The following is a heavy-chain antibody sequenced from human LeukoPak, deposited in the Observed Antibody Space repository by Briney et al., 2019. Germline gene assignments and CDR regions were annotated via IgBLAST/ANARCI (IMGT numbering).Heavy chain of an antibody. D-gene: IGHD5-12*01. CDR2: ISANNGNT. CDR1: GYXFTGYY. J-gene: IGHJ4*02. Sequence: WASVKLSCKASGYXFTGYYMHWVRQAPGQGLEWMGWISANNGNTNYAQKLQGRVTMTTDTSTSTAYMELRSLRSDDTAVYYCARGDSGYDFAPFDYWGQGTLVTVSS. CDR3: ARGDSGYDFAPFDY. V-gene: IGHV1-18*04.